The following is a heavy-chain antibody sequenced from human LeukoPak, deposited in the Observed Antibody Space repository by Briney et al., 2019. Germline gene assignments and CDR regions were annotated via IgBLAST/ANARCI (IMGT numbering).Heavy chain of an antibody. V-gene: IGHV3-53*01. Sequence: PGGSLRLSCAASGFTVSSDYMSWVRQAPGKGLEWVSIIYSGGSTFYADSVKGRFTISRDNSKNTLYLQMNSLRAEDTAVYYCARGGSYLSAFDIWGQGTMVTVSS. CDR3: ARGGSYLSAFDI. D-gene: IGHD1-26*01. J-gene: IGHJ3*02. CDR2: IYSGGST. CDR1: GFTVSSDY.